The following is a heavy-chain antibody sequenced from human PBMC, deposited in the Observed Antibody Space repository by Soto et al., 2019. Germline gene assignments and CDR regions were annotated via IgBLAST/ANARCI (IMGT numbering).Heavy chain of an antibody. CDR2: ISSNGRTT. D-gene: IGHD1-26*01. Sequence: PGGSLRLSCAASGFTFSIYNINWVRQAPGKGLEWISYISSNGRTTYYADSVKGRFTMSRDNAKNSLYLQMNSLRDEDSAVYYCATFIVGATRGFDYWGQGTLVTVSS. CDR3: ATFIVGATRGFDY. V-gene: IGHV3-48*02. J-gene: IGHJ4*02. CDR1: GFTFSIYN.